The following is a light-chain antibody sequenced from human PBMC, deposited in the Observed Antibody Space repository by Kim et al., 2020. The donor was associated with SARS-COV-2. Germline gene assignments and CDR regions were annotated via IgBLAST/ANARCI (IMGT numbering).Light chain of an antibody. CDR3: SAWDRSVNAWV. CDR1: SDNVGYKG. V-gene: IGLV10-54*01. CDR2: RNN. Sequence: QTATVTCIGSSDNVGYKGAAWLQQHQGHPPKLLSYRNNNRPSGISERFSASRSGNTASLTISGLQPEDEADYYCSAWDRSVNAWVFGGGTQLTVL. J-gene: IGLJ3*02.